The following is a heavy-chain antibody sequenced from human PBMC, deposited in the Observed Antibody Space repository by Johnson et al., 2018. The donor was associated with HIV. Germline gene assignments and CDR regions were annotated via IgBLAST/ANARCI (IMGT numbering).Heavy chain of an antibody. CDR1: GFTFDDYG. V-gene: IGHV3-20*04. J-gene: IGHJ3*01. D-gene: IGHD3-22*01. CDR2: INWNGDNT. Sequence: VQLVESGGGVIRPGGSLRLSCTASGFTFDDYGMSWVRQAPGKGLEWVSGINWNGDNTGYTDSLKGRFTISRDNAKNSLYLEMNTVTAEDTAFYYCARFLGYYDSGGNYVGDAFDVWGQGTMVTVSS. CDR3: ARFLGYYDSGGNYVGDAFDV.